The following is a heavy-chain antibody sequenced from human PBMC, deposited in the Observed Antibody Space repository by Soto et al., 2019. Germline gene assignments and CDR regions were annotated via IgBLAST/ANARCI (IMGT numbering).Heavy chain of an antibody. CDR1: GGSFSGYY. CDR3: ARNKAAYYYGSGSYRWFDP. V-gene: IGHV4-34*01. CDR2: INHSGST. J-gene: IGHJ5*02. D-gene: IGHD3-10*01. Sequence: SETLSLTCAVYGGSFSGYYWSWIRQPPGKGLERIGEINHSGSTNYNPSLKSRVTISVDTSKNQFSLKLSSVTAADTVVYYCARNKAAYYYGSGSYRWFDPWGQGTLVTVSS.